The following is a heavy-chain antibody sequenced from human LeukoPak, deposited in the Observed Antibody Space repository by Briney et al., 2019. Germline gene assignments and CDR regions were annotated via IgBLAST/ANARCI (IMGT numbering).Heavy chain of an antibody. J-gene: IGHJ4*02. V-gene: IGHV3-7*01. Sequence: GGSLRLSCAASGFTFSSFWMSWVRQAPGKGLEWVANIRQDGSAKYYVDSVKGRFTISRDNAKDSLFLQMNSLRAEDTAVYYCARMAKLDYWGQGTLVIVSS. D-gene: IGHD5-24*01. CDR1: GFTFSSFW. CDR3: ARMAKLDY. CDR2: IRQDGSAK.